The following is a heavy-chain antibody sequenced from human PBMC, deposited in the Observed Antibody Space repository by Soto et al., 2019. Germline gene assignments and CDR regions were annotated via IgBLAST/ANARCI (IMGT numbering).Heavy chain of an antibody. CDR2: IKDSGVT. D-gene: IGHD5-12*01. Sequence: QVQLQQWGAGLLKPSETLSLTCAVNGGSLTGYYWSWIRQPPGKGLEWIGEIKDSGVTNYSPSLKSRVTMSADTSKNQFSLNLNSVTAADTAVYYCARSQEGVVATHWDQGTLVTVSS. J-gene: IGHJ4*02. V-gene: IGHV4-34*01. CDR1: GGSLTGYY. CDR3: ARSQEGVVATH.